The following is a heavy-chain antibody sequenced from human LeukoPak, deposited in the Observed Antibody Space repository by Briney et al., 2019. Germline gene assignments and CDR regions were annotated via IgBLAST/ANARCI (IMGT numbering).Heavy chain of an antibody. CDR2: ISYDGNNK. V-gene: IGHV3-30-3*01. CDR3: ARGGGLYSYGPIDS. D-gene: IGHD5-18*01. CDR1: GFTFSSYS. J-gene: IGHJ4*02. Sequence: GGSLRLSCSASGFTFSSYSMHWVRQAPGKGLEWVAVISYDGNNKYDTDSVKGRFTISRDNSKNTLYLQMNSLRAEDTAVYYCARGGGLYSYGPIDSWGQGTLVTVSS.